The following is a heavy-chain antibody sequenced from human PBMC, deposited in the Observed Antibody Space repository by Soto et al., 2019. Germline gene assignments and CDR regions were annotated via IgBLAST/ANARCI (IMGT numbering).Heavy chain of an antibody. CDR3: ARPSYGGAMDWFDP. Sequence: GGSLRLSCAASAFTFSSYWMHWVRQAPGKGLVWVSRINSDGSSTSYADSVKGRFTISRDNAKNTLYLQMNSLRAEDTAVYYCARPSYGGAMDWFDPWGQGTLITVSS. CDR2: INSDGSST. J-gene: IGHJ5*02. CDR1: AFTFSSYW. D-gene: IGHD3-16*01. V-gene: IGHV3-74*01.